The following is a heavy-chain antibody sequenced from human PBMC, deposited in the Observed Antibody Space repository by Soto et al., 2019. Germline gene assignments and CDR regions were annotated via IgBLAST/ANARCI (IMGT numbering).Heavy chain of an antibody. Sequence: QVQLVESGGGVVQPGRSLRLSCAASGFTFSSYGMHWVRQAPGKGLEWVAVIWYDGSNKYYADSVKGRFTISRDNSKNTLYLQMNSLSAEDTAVYYCARTGYSSGWYEDNWFDPWGQGTLVTVSS. CDR2: IWYDGSNK. D-gene: IGHD6-19*01. V-gene: IGHV3-33*01. CDR1: GFTFSSYG. CDR3: ARTGYSSGWYEDNWFDP. J-gene: IGHJ5*02.